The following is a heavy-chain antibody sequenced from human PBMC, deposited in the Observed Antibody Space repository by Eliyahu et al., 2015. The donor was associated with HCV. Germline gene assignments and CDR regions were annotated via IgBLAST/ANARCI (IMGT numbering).Heavy chain of an antibody. V-gene: IGHV5-51*01. Sequence: EVQLVQSGAEVKKPGESLKISCXGSGYSFTSYWIGWVRQMPGKGLEWMGIIYPGDSDTRYSPSFQGQVTISADKSISTAYLQWSSLKASDTAMYYCARLGWWEQQLVFAFDIWGQGTMVTVSS. D-gene: IGHD6-13*01. CDR2: IYPGDSDT. J-gene: IGHJ3*02. CDR1: GYSFTSYW. CDR3: ARLGWWEQQLVFAFDI.